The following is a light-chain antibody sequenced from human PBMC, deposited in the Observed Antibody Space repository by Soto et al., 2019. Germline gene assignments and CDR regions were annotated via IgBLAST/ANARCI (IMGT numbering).Light chain of an antibody. CDR2: YND. CDR1: SSNLGSGFD. CDR3: QSYDSSLSGHVV. J-gene: IGLJ2*01. V-gene: IGLV1-40*01. Sequence: QSVLTQPPSVSGAPGQRVTISCTGSSSNLGSGFDVQWYQQLPGTAPKLLIYYNDNRPSGVPDRFSGSKSGTSASLAITGLQVDDEADYYCQSYDSSLSGHVVFGGGTQLPVL.